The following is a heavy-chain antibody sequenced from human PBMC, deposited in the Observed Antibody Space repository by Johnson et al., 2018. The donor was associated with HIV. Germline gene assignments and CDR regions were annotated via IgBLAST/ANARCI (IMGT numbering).Heavy chain of an antibody. Sequence: QVQLVESGGGVVQPGRSLRLSCAASGFTFSSYAMHWVRQAPGKGLEWVAVISYDGSNKYYADSVKGRFTISRDNSKNTLYLQMNSLRAEDTAVYYCVRACRDGYTCDAFDIWGQGTMVTVSS. CDR2: ISYDGSNK. CDR3: VRACRDGYTCDAFDI. V-gene: IGHV3-30*04. J-gene: IGHJ3*02. D-gene: IGHD5-24*01. CDR1: GFTFSSYA.